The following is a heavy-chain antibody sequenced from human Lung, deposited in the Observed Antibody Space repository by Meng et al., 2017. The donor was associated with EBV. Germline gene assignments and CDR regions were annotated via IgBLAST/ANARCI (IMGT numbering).Heavy chain of an antibody. CDR1: GGTFSSYT. CDR2: IIPILGIA. Sequence: QVQLVQFGGEVKKPGSSVKVSCKASGGTFSSYTISWVRQAPGQGLEWMGRIIPILGIANYAQKFQGRVTITADKSTSTAYMELSSLRSEDTAVYYCARDEGGWLTAPDYWGQGTLVTVSS. CDR3: ARDEGGWLTAPDY. D-gene: IGHD5-24*01. J-gene: IGHJ4*02. V-gene: IGHV1-69*08.